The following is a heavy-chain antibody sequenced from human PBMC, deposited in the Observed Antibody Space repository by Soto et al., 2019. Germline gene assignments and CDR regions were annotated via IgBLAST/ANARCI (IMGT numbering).Heavy chain of an antibody. Sequence: SETLSLTCAVYGGSFSGYYWSWIRQPPGKGLEWIGEINHSGSTNYNPSLKSRVTISVDTSKNQFSLKLTSVTAADTAVYYCARRAADTAMVDSWGQGTLVTVSS. V-gene: IGHV4-34*01. CDR1: GGSFSGYY. CDR2: INHSGST. J-gene: IGHJ4*02. D-gene: IGHD5-18*01. CDR3: ARRAADTAMVDS.